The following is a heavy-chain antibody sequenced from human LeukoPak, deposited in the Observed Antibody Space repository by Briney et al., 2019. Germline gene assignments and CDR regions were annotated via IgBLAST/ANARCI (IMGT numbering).Heavy chain of an antibody. J-gene: IGHJ4*02. D-gene: IGHD6-6*01. CDR2: INPNSGGT. Sequence: ASVKVSCKASGYIFTGYYMHWVRQAPGQGLEWMGWINPNSGGTNYAQKFQGWVTMTRDTSISTAYMELSRLRSDDTAVYYCAREGYSSSSGFDYWGQGTLVTVSS. V-gene: IGHV1-2*04. CDR1: GYIFTGYY. CDR3: AREGYSSSSGFDY.